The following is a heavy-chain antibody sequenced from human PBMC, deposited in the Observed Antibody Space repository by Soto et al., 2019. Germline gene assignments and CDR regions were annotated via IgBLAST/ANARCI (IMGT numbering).Heavy chain of an antibody. D-gene: IGHD2-2*01. CDR1: GYTFTDSY. CDR3: ATERYCITTTCSAFDY. J-gene: IGHJ4*02. Sequence: ASVNVSCKASGYTFTDSYIHWVRQAPGQGLEWMGWINPNSGGTNYAEKFQDWVTMTRDTAITTAYMELRRLRSDDSAMYYCATERYCITTTCSAFDYWGQGTLVTVSS. CDR2: INPNSGGT. V-gene: IGHV1-2*04.